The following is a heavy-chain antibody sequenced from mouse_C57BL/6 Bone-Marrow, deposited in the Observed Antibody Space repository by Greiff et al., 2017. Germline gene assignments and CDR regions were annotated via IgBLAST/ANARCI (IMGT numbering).Heavy chain of an antibody. V-gene: IGHV1-81*01. CDR2: IYPRSGNT. Sequence: QVQLQQSGAELARPGASVKLSCKASGYTFPSYGISWVKQRTGQGLEWIGEIYPRSGNTYYNEKFKGKATLTAYKSSSTAYMELLSLTSEDSAVYFCSSGLSYFDYWGQGTTLTVSS. J-gene: IGHJ2*01. CDR1: GYTFPSYG. CDR3: SSGLSYFDY.